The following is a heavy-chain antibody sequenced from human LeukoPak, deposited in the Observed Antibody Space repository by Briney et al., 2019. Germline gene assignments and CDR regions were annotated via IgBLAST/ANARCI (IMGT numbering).Heavy chain of an antibody. Sequence: GGSLTLSCTASGFSSSGSAMHWVRQASGKGLEWVGRIKSKAKSYATAYAASVKGRFTISRDDSRNTAHLQMNSLKTEDTAMYYCTRLIDSGDYFGFGYWGQGTLVTVSS. V-gene: IGHV3-73*01. CDR2: IKSKAKSYAT. CDR3: TRLIDSGDYFGFGY. J-gene: IGHJ4*02. CDR1: GFSSSGSA. D-gene: IGHD4-17*01.